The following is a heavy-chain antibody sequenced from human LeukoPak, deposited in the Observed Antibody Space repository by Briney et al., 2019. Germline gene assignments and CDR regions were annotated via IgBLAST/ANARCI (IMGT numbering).Heavy chain of an antibody. CDR1: AFTFDDYG. V-gene: IGHV3-66*01. Sequence: GGSLRLSCEASAFTFDDYGMSWVRQAPGKGLEWVSHIYSGGSTYYADSVKGRFTISRDNSKNTLYLQMNSLRAEDTAVYYCARGGSYWLNYWGQGTLVTVSS. CDR3: ARGGSYWLNY. CDR2: IYSGGST. D-gene: IGHD1-26*01. J-gene: IGHJ4*02.